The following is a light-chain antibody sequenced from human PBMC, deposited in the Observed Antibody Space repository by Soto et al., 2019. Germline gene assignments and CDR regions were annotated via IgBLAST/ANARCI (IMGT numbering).Light chain of an antibody. CDR1: QTVSSK. J-gene: IGKJ4*01. Sequence: EIVLTQSPATLSSSPGERATLSCRASQTVSSKLAWYQHKPGQAPRLLIYDTSNRATGIPARFSGSGSGTDFTLTISSLEPEDFAVYYCQQYNDWPPLTFGGGTKVEIK. CDR3: QQYNDWPPLT. V-gene: IGKV3-11*01. CDR2: DTS.